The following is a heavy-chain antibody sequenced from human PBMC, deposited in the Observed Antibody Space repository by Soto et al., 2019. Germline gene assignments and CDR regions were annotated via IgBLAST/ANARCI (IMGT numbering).Heavy chain of an antibody. CDR3: ARIRAVAGTGGFGYYYYGMDV. D-gene: IGHD6-19*01. CDR1: GFSLSTSGMC. CDR2: IDWDDDK. Sequence: SGPTLVNPTQTLTLTCTFSGFSLSTSGMCVSWIRQPPGKALECLALIDWDDDKYYSTSLKTRLTISKDTSKNQVVLTMTNMDPVDTATYYCARIRAVAGTGGFGYYYYGMDVWGQGTTVTVSS. V-gene: IGHV2-70*01. J-gene: IGHJ6*02.